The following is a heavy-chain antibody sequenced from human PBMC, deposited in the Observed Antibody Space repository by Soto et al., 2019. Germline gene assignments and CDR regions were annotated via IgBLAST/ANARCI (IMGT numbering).Heavy chain of an antibody. CDR2: INSNGRGI. J-gene: IGHJ6*02. D-gene: IGHD6-25*01. V-gene: IGHV3-74*01. CDR1: GFTLTNYW. CDR3: ARGGAARAYYYYGMDV. Sequence: EVQLVESGGGLVQPGGSLRLSCAASGFTLTNYWMYWVRQAPGKGLVWVSRINSNGRGITYAYSVKGRFTISRDNATNRLYLQMNRLRAEDTAVYYCARGGAARAYYYYGMDVWGQGSTVTVSS.